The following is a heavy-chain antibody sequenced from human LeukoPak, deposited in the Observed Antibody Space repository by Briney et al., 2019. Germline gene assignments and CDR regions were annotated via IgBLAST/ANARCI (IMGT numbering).Heavy chain of an antibody. CDR3: AKVVDSSSYYATYFDY. CDR2: ISGSGGST. D-gene: IGHD3-22*01. V-gene: IGHV3-23*01. J-gene: IGHJ4*02. CDR1: GFTFSSYG. Sequence: PGGSLRLSCAASGFTFSSYGMHWVRQAPGKGLEWVSAISGSGGSTYYADSVKGRFTISRDNSKNTLYLQMNSLRAEDTAVYYCAKVVDSSSYYATYFDYWGQGTLVTVSS.